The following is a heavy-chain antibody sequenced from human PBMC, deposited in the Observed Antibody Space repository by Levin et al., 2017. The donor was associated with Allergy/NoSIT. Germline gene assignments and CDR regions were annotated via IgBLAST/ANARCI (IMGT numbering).Heavy chain of an antibody. Sequence: GESLKISCAASGFTVSTNYMNWVRQAPGKGLEWVSVIYSSGNTYYADSVKGRFTTSRDTSRNTLYLQMNTLTVEDTAIYYCARDRFLDGSASGGWLDSWGQGTLVTVAS. CDR1: GFTVSTNY. CDR2: IYSSGNT. J-gene: IGHJ5*01. V-gene: IGHV3-53*01. CDR3: ARDRFLDGSASGGWLDS. D-gene: IGHD3-10*01.